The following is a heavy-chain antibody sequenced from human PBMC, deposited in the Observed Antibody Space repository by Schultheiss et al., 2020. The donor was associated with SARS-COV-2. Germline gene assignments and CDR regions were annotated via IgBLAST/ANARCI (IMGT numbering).Heavy chain of an antibody. V-gene: IGHV4-59*10. J-gene: IGHJ4*02. D-gene: IGHD6-6*01. CDR1: GGSFSGYY. CDR3: AREPIRTYSSSSKDY. CDR2: IYTSGST. Sequence: SETLSLTCAVYGGSFSGYYWSWIRQPPGKGLEWIGRIYTSGSTNYNPSLKSRVTISVDTSKNQFSLKLSSVTAADTAVYYCAREPIRTYSSSSKDYWGQGTLVTVSS.